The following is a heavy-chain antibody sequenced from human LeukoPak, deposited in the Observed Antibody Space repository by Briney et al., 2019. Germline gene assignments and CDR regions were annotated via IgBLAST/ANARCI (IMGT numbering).Heavy chain of an antibody. CDR3: ARDGGGGPWDYYYMDV. Sequence: GASVKVSCKASGYTFTGYYMHWVRQAPGQGLEWMGWINPSSGGTNYAQKFQGRVTMTRDTSISTAYMELSRLRSDDTAVYYCARDGGGGPWDYYYMDVWGKGTTVTVSS. D-gene: IGHD3-16*01. CDR1: GYTFTGYY. V-gene: IGHV1-2*02. CDR2: INPSSGGT. J-gene: IGHJ6*03.